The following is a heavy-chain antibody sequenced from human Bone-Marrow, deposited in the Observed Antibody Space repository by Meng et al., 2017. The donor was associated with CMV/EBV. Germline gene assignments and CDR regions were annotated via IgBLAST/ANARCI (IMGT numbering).Heavy chain of an antibody. V-gene: IGHV1-69*10. CDR2: IIPIFGIA. J-gene: IGHJ3*02. CDR3: ARGEGYCTNGVCYHAFDI. CDR1: GGTFSSYA. D-gene: IGHD2-8*01. Sequence: SVKVSCKASGGTFSSYAISWVRQAPGQGLEWMGGIIPIFGIANYAQKFQGRVTITADKSTSTAYMELSSLRSEDTAVYYCARGEGYCTNGVCYHAFDIWGQGTMVTVSS.